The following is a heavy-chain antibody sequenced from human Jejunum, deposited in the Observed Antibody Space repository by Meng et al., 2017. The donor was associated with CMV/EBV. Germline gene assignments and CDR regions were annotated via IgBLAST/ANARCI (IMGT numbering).Heavy chain of an antibody. Sequence: CAESGFTFSIQWMSWVSQPPGKGPEWVARIKPDGSEIQYVGSLRGRFTVSRDNARKSLYLQMNRLTAEDTAVYYCASGNDFNIWGQGTLVTVSS. J-gene: IGHJ3*02. CDR2: IKPDGSEI. CDR3: ASGNDFNI. V-gene: IGHV3-7*01. CDR1: GFTFSIQW. D-gene: IGHD1-1*01.